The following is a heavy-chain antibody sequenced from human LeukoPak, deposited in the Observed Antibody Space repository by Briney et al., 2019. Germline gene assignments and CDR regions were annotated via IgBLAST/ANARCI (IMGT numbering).Heavy chain of an antibody. Sequence: SETLSLTCAVYGGSFSGYYWSWIRQPPGKGLEWIGEINHSGSTNYNPSLKSRVTISVDTSKNQFSLKLSSVTAADTAVYYCAREVGYDYVWGSYRPGPIDYWGQGTLVTVSS. CDR2: INHSGST. CDR3: AREVGYDYVWGSYRPGPIDY. V-gene: IGHV4-34*01. J-gene: IGHJ4*02. D-gene: IGHD3-16*02. CDR1: GGSFSGYY.